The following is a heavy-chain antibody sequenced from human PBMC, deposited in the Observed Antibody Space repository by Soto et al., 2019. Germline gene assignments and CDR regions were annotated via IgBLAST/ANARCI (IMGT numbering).Heavy chain of an antibody. CDR1: GSTFSGYG. J-gene: IGHJ4*02. Sequence: ESVGGVVQPGRSLRLSCTAPGSTFSGYGMNWVRQAPGKGLEWVAVISNDGSDKYYAGSVKGRFTISRDDSSNTIYLQMNSLRAEDTAVYYCARGWNYISDKDWGQGTLVTVSS. V-gene: IGHV3-30*03. CDR3: ARGWNYISDKD. CDR2: ISNDGSDK. D-gene: IGHD1-7*01.